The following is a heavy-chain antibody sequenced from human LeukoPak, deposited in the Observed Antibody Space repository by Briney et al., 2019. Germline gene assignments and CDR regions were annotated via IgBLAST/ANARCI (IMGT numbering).Heavy chain of an antibody. CDR2: IHYSGTT. CDR1: RGSINYNFHY. V-gene: IGHV4-39*02. CDR3: ARDGTTVTHNPYEVGAFDI. Sequence: PSETLSLTCTVSRGSINYNFHYWGWIRQSPGRGLEWIANIHYSGTTYYNPSLKSRVIISVDTSKNQFSLGLTSVTAADTALYYCARDGTTVTHNPYEVGAFDIWGQGTMVTVSS. J-gene: IGHJ3*02. D-gene: IGHD4-17*01.